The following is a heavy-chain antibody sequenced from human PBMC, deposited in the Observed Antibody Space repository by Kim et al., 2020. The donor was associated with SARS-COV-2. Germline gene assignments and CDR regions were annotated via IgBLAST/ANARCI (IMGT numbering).Heavy chain of an antibody. J-gene: IGHJ4*02. Sequence: NGNTKYSQKFQDRVTITRDTSASTAYMELGSLNSEDTAVYYCARDRTFAYWGQGAQVTVSS. CDR3: ARDRTFAY. V-gene: IGHV1-3*01. CDR2: NGNT.